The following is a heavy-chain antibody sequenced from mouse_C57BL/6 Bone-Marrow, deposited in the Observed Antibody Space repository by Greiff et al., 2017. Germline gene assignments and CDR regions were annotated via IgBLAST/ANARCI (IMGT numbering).Heavy chain of an antibody. V-gene: IGHV1-64*01. D-gene: IGHD3-2*02. CDR3: ARSGRNYFDY. CDR1: GYTFTSYW. Sequence: VQLQQPGAELVKPGASVKLSCKASGYTFTSYWMHWVKQRPGQGLAWIGMIHPNSGSTNYNEKFKSKATLTVDKSSSTAYMQLSSLTSEDAAVYYCARSGRNYFDYWGQGTTLTVSS. CDR2: IHPNSGST. J-gene: IGHJ2*01.